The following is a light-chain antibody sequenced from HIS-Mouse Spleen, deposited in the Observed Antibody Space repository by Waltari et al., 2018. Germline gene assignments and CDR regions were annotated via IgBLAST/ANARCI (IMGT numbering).Light chain of an antibody. V-gene: IGLV1-36*01. CDR2: SDD. CDR1: SSTIGNNA. J-gene: IGLJ3*02. Sequence: QSVLTQPPSVSEAPRQRGTISCSGSSSTIGNNAVNWYQQPPRKAPKRLIISDDLRPSGACDRFSGSKSCSPASLAISGLQAEDEADYDCAAWDHRLNGPVFGGGTKLTVL. CDR3: AAWDHRLNGPV.